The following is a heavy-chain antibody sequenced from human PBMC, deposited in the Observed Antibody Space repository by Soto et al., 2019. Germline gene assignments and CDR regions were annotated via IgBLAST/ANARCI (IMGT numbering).Heavy chain of an antibody. J-gene: IGHJ6*02. CDR2: IIPIFGTP. V-gene: IGHV1-69*12. D-gene: IGHD3-10*01. CDR3: TYGHEHDYYYYYVVDV. CDR1: GGTFGSYA. Sequence: QVQLVQSGAEVKKPGSSVKVSCKASGGTFGSYALSWVRQAPGQGLEWMGGIIPIFGTPNYAQKFQGRVTITADESTSTGFMELSSLRSEDTAVYYCTYGHEHDYYYYYVVDVWGQGTTVPVSS.